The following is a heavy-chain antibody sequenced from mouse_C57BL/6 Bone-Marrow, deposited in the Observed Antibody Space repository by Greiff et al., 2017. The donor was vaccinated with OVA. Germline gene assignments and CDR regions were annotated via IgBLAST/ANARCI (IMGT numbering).Heavy chain of an antibody. CDR1: GYAFSSSW. V-gene: IGHV1-82*01. CDR2: IYPGDGDT. J-gene: IGHJ4*01. Sequence: QVQLQQPGPELVKPGASVKISCKASGYAFSSSWMNWVKQRPGKGLEWIGRIYPGDGDTNYNGKFKGKATLTADKSSSTAYMQLSSLTSEDSAVYFCARSGSRGLYYALDYWGQGTSVTVSS. CDR3: ARSGSRGLYYALDY. D-gene: IGHD1-1*01.